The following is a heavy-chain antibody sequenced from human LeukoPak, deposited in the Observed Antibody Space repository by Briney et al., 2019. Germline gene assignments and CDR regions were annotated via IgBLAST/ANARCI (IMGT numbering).Heavy chain of an antibody. D-gene: IGHD2-15*01. V-gene: IGHV3-33*08. Sequence: GGSLRLSCAASGFTFSSYGMHWVRQAPGKGLEWVAVIWYDGSNKYYADSVKGRFTISRDNSKNTLYLQMNSLRAEDTAVYYCARRYCSGGSCYSFRGDWFDPWGQGTLVTVSS. CDR3: ARRYCSGGSCYSFRGDWFDP. CDR1: GFTFSSYG. J-gene: IGHJ5*02. CDR2: IWYDGSNK.